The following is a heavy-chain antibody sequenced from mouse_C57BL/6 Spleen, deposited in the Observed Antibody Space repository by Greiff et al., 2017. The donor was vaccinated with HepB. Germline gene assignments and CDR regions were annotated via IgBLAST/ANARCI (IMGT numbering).Heavy chain of an antibody. J-gene: IGHJ4*01. D-gene: IGHD1-1*01. Sequence: QVQLQQSGAELVRPGTSVKVSCKASGYAFTNYLIEWVKQRPGQGLEWIGVINPGSGGTNYNEKFKGKATLTADKSSRTAYMQLSSLTSEDSAVYFCARRDYYGSSSYAMDYWGQGTSVTVSS. CDR3: ARRDYYGSSSYAMDY. CDR1: GYAFTNYL. V-gene: IGHV1-54*01. CDR2: INPGSGGT.